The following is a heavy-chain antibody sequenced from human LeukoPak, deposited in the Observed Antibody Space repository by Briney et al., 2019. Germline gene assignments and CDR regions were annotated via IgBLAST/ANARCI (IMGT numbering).Heavy chain of an antibody. CDR3: AKDQRWESPHYLDS. CDR2: IYNDESHT. D-gene: IGHD1-26*01. CDR1: GFTFSTYW. V-gene: IGHV3-74*01. Sequence: PGGSLRLSCVASGFTFSTYWMHWVRQVPGKGLVWVSYIYNDESHTNYADSVRGRFTISRDNSKNTLYVQMNSLRDEDTALYYCAKDQRWESPHYLDSWGQGTLVTVSS. J-gene: IGHJ4*02.